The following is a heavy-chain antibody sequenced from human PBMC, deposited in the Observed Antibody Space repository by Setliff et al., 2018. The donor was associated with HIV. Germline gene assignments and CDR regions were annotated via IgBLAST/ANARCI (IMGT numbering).Heavy chain of an antibody. D-gene: IGHD5-12*01. CDR3: ARTHSDYPFDY. V-gene: IGHV5-51*01. CDR1: GYSFANYW. Sequence: PGESLKISCKGSGYSFANYWIAWVRQVPGKGLEWMGIIYPTDSDTRHSPSFQGQVSISADKSISTAYLQWSSLKASDTAMYYCARTHSDYPFDYWGQGTLVTVSS. J-gene: IGHJ4*02. CDR2: IYPTDSDT.